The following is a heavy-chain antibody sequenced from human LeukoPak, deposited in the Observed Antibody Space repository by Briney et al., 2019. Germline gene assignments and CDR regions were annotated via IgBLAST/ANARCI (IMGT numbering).Heavy chain of an antibody. CDR3: ASRQYCSGGSCYGLGDAFDI. CDR1: GVSISSGSYY. Sequence: SETLSLTCTVSGVSISSGSYYWSWIRQPAGKGLEWTGRIYTSGSTNYNPSLKSRVTISVDTSKNQFSLKLSSVTAADTAVYYCASRQYCSGGSCYGLGDAFDIWGQGTMVTVSS. J-gene: IGHJ3*02. CDR2: IYTSGST. V-gene: IGHV4-61*02. D-gene: IGHD2-15*01.